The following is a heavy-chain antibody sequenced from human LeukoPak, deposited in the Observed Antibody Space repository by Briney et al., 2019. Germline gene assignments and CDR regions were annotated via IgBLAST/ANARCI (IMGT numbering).Heavy chain of an antibody. CDR1: GYTFTGNY. Sequence: ASVKVSCKASGYTFTGNYIHWVRQAPGQGLEWMGMIYPRDGSTSYAQKFQDRVTMTRDTSITTAYMDLSRLRSDDTALYYCARQGESLFDYWGQGTLVTVSS. D-gene: IGHD1-26*01. V-gene: IGHV1-46*01. CDR3: ARQGESLFDY. CDR2: IYPRDGST. J-gene: IGHJ4*02.